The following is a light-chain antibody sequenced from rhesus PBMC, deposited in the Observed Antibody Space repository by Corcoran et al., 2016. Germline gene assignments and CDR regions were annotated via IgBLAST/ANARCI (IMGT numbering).Light chain of an antibody. CDR1: QSFRSS. Sequence: DIQMTQSPSSLSASVGDTVTITCRASQSFRSSLAWYQQKPGKAPKLLIYNVSSLQSGVPSRFSGTKCGTDVTLTISSLQPEDFASYYCQQYYSDPYSFGQGTKVEIK. CDR2: NVS. V-gene: IGKV1-46*01. J-gene: IGKJ2*01. CDR3: QQYYSDPYS.